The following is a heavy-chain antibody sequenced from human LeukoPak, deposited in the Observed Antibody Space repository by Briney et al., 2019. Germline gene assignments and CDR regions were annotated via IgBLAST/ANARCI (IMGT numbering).Heavy chain of an antibody. CDR1: GGSFSGYY. CDR3: ARGRFRSYPYCSSTSCYRAGAYYYYYGMDV. CDR2: INHSGST. J-gene: IGHJ6*02. V-gene: IGHV4-34*01. Sequence: SETLSLTCAVYGGSFSGYYWSWIRQPPGKGLEWIGEINHSGSTNYNPSLKSRVTISVDTSKNQFSLKLSSVTAADTAVYYCARGRFRSYPYCSSTSCYRAGAYYYYYGMDVWGQGTTVTVSS. D-gene: IGHD2-2*02.